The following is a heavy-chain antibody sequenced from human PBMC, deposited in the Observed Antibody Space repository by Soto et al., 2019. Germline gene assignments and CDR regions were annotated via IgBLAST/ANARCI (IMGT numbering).Heavy chain of an antibody. D-gene: IGHD4-17*01. J-gene: IGHJ3*02. CDR3: ARPTVTTFAFDI. Sequence: SETLSLTCTVSGGSISSSSYYWGWIRQPPGKGLEWIGSIYYSGSTYYNPSLKSRVTISVDTSKNQFSLKLSSVTAADTAVYYCARPTVTTFAFDIWGQGTMVTVSS. CDR2: IYYSGST. CDR1: GGSISSSSYY. V-gene: IGHV4-39*01.